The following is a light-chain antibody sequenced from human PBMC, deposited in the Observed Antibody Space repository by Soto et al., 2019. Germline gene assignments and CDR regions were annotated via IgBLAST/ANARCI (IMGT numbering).Light chain of an antibody. CDR2: AAS. Sequence: DIQMTQSPSSLSASVGDRVTITCRASQSISSYLNWYQQKPGKAPKLLIYAASSLQSGVPSRFSGSGSGTHFTLTISSLQPEDFATDYCQQSYSTPPLTFVGGTKVEIK. CDR1: QSISSY. V-gene: IGKV1-39*01. CDR3: QQSYSTPPLT. J-gene: IGKJ4*01.